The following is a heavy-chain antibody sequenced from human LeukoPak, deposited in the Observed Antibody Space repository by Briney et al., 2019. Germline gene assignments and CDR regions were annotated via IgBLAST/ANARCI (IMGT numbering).Heavy chain of an antibody. J-gene: IGHJ2*01. D-gene: IGHD1-26*01. Sequence: GGSLRLSCTAAGFTFGDYAMSWFRQAPGKGLVWVGFIRSKAYGGTTEYAASVKGRFTISRDDSKGIAYLQMNSLKTEDTAVYYCTTQRRRGATTSSWYFDLWGRGTLVTVSS. CDR2: IRSKAYGGTT. CDR3: TTQRRRGATTSSWYFDL. CDR1: GFTFGDYA. V-gene: IGHV3-49*03.